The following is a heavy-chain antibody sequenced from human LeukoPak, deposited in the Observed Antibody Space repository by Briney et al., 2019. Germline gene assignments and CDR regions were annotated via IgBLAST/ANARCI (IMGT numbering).Heavy chain of an antibody. CDR3: AKDMGRTPWVVAASYYYYGMDV. J-gene: IGHJ6*02. D-gene: IGHD2-15*01. CDR1: GFTFDDYD. Sequence: GRSLRLSCAASGFTFDDYDMHWVRQAPGKGLEWVSGISWSSGSIGYADSVKGRFTISRDNSKNTLYLQMNSLRAEDTAVYCCAKDMGRTPWVVAASYYYYGMDVWGQGTTVTVSS. V-gene: IGHV3-9*01. CDR2: ISWSSGSI.